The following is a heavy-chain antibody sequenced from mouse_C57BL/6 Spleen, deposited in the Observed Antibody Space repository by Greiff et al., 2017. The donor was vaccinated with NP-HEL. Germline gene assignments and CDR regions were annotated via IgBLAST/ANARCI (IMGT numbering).Heavy chain of an antibody. Sequence: EVKLMESGGGLVKPGGSLKLSCAASGFTFSDYGMHWVRQAPEKGLEWVAYISSGSSTIYYADTVKGRFTISRDNAKNTLFLQMTSLRSEDTAMYYCARNWDEGAWFAYWGQGTLVTVSA. CDR1: GFTFSDYG. V-gene: IGHV5-17*01. CDR3: ARNWDEGAWFAY. CDR2: ISSGSSTI. J-gene: IGHJ3*01. D-gene: IGHD4-1*01.